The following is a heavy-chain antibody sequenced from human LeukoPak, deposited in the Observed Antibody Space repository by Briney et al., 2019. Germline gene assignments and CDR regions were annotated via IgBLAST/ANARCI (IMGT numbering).Heavy chain of an antibody. Sequence: SETLSLTCTVSGGSISSYYWSWIRQPPGKGLEWIGYIYYSGSTNYNPSLKSRVTISVDTSKNQFSLKLSSVTAADTAVYYCASFLIREGDCLLYYLGVWGKGTTVTVSS. CDR3: ASFLIREGDCLLYYLGV. CDR1: GGSISSYY. CDR2: IYYSGST. V-gene: IGHV4-59*01. J-gene: IGHJ6*03. D-gene: IGHD3-3*01.